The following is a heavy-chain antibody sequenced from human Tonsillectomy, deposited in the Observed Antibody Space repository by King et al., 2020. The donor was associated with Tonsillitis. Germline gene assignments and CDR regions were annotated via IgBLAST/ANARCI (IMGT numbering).Heavy chain of an antibody. Sequence: VQLVESGGGLVKPGGSLRLSCAASGFTFSSYSMNWVRQAPGKGLEWVSSISSSSSYIYYADSVKGRFTISRDNAKNSLYLQMNSLRAEDTAVYYCARDKDELPHVSAFDIWGQGTMVTVSS. V-gene: IGHV3-21*01. D-gene: IGHD2-15*01. CDR2: ISSSSSYI. J-gene: IGHJ3*02. CDR3: ARDKDELPHVSAFDI. CDR1: GFTFSSYS.